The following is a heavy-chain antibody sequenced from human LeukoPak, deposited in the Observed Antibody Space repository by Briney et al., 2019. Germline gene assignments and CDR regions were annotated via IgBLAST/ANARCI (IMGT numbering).Heavy chain of an antibody. V-gene: IGHV3-66*02. Sequence: PGGSLRLSCAASGFTVSSNYMSWVRQAPGKGLEWVSVIYSGGSTYYADSVKGRFTISRDNSKNTLYLQMNSLRAEDTAVYYCARSLYGTRLYYYYGRDVWGQGTTVTVSS. CDR3: ARSLYGTRLYYYYGRDV. J-gene: IGHJ6*02. CDR2: IYSGGST. D-gene: IGHD2-2*01. CDR1: GFTVSSNY.